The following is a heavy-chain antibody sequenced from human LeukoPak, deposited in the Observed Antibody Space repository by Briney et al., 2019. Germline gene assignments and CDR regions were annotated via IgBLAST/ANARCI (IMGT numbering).Heavy chain of an antibody. CDR1: GFTFSSYS. J-gene: IGHJ4*02. D-gene: IGHD3-10*01. CDR3: ARGSITMVRGVNY. CDR2: ISSSSSTI. V-gene: IGHV3-48*01. Sequence: GGSLRLSCAASGFTFSSYSMNWVRQAPGKGLEWVSSISSSSSTIYYADSVKGRFTISRDNAKNSLYLQMNSLRAEDTAVYYCARGSITMVRGVNYWGQGTLVTVSS.